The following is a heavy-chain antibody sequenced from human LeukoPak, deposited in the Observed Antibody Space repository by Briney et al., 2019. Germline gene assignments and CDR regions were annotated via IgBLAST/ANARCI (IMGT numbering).Heavy chain of an antibody. CDR3: ARTLTTATWDY. V-gene: IGHV1-2*02. Sequence: ASVKVSCKASGYTFTGYYMHWVRQAPGQGLEWMGGINPNSGGTNYAQKFQGRVTMTRDTSINTAYMELSRLRTDDTAVYYCARTLTTATWDYWGQGTLVTVSS. D-gene: IGHD3-9*01. J-gene: IGHJ4*02. CDR1: GYTFTGYY. CDR2: INPNSGGT.